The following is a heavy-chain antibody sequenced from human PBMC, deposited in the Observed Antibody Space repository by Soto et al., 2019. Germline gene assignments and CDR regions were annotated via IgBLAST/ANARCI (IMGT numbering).Heavy chain of an antibody. D-gene: IGHD5-12*01. V-gene: IGHV4-34*01. CDR3: AGNIVATISAFDK. CDR2: INHSGNT. J-gene: IGHJ4*02. CDR1: GESFSGYY. Sequence: QVQLQQWGAGLLKPSETLSLTCAVHGESFSGYYWSWICQPPGKGLEWIGEINHSGNTNYNPSLKSRLTMSVDTSKNQISLKVKSVTAADTAVYYCAGNIVATISAFDKWGQGTLVTVSS.